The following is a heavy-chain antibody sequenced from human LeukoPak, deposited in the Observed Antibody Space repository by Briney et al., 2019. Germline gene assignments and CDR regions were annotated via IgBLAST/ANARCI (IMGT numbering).Heavy chain of an antibody. V-gene: IGHV1-69*04. J-gene: IGHJ6*02. CDR3: ARDPRSVYYYYGGMDV. CDR1: GGTFSSYA. CDR2: IIPILGIA. Sequence: SVKVSCKASGGTFSSYAISWVRQAPGQGLEWMGRIIPILGIANYAQKFQGRVTITADKSTSTAYMELSRLRSEDTAVYYCARDPRSVYYYYGGMDVWGQGTTVTVSS.